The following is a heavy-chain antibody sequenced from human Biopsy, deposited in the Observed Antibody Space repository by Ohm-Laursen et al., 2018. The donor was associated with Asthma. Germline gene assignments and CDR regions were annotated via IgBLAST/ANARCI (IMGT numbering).Heavy chain of an antibody. J-gene: IGHJ4*02. CDR1: GFTFRNYG. CDR3: PKDVFPGWEVRRGPDY. CDR2: ISFDGSNK. D-gene: IGHD1-26*01. Sequence: SLRLSCTASGFTFRNYGMHWVRQAPGKGLEWVAVISFDGSNKDFADSVMGRFTISRDNSKNTMYLEMNSLRAEETAVYYCPKDVFPGWEVRRGPDYCGQGTLVTVSA. V-gene: IGHV3-30*18.